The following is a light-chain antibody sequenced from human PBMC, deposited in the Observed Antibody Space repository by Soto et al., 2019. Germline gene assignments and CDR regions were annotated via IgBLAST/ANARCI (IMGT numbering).Light chain of an antibody. CDR3: QQRTSWPPDLT. CDR2: DAS. CDR1: QSVGSS. Sequence: EIVLTQSPATLSLSPGERASISCRASQSVGSSLAWYQQRPGQAPRLLIYDASNRATGIPARFSGSGSGTDLTLTLSSLEPEDFAVYYCQQRTSWPPDLTFGGGTKVEIK. J-gene: IGKJ4*01. V-gene: IGKV3-11*01.